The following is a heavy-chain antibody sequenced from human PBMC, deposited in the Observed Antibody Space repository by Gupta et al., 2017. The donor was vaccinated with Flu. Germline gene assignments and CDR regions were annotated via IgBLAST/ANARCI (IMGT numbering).Heavy chain of an antibody. J-gene: IGHJ5*02. CDR3: VRSLITGGP. V-gene: IGHV4-34*01. Sequence: QVQLQQWGAGLLKPSETLSLSCTVSNGSFTGYYWYWIRQPPGKGLEWIGEITNRGGVNYNPSLMSRVAISVDPSKNQFSLTLTSVTAADTAVYYCVRSLITGGPWGQGTLVTVSS. D-gene: IGHD3-16*01. CDR2: ITNRGGV. CDR1: NGSFTGYY.